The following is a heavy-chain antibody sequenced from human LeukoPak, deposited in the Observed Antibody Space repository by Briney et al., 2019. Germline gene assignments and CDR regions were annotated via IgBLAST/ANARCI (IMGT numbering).Heavy chain of an antibody. CDR2: IYYSGST. CDR1: GGSISSYY. V-gene: IGHV4-59*01. Sequence: PSETLSLTCTVSGGSISSYYWSWVRQPPGKGLGWIGYIYYSGSTNYNPSLKSRVTISVDTSKNQFSLKLSSVTAADTAVYYCASSGYSSSWYYLWGQGTLVTVSS. D-gene: IGHD6-13*01. J-gene: IGHJ4*02. CDR3: ASSGYSSSWYYL.